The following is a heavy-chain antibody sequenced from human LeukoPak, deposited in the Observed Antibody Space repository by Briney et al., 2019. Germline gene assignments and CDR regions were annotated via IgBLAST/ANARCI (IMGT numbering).Heavy chain of an antibody. Sequence: PGGSLRLSCAASGFTFSTYNMNWVRQAPGKGLEWVSAISGSGGGTFYADSVRGRFTISRDNSKNTVYLQMNSLRAEDTAVYYCAKDYAGGWPKRGMDVWGKGATVTVSS. CDR3: AKDYAGGWPKRGMDV. D-gene: IGHD3-16*01. CDR1: GFTFSTYN. CDR2: ISGSGGGT. V-gene: IGHV3-23*01. J-gene: IGHJ6*03.